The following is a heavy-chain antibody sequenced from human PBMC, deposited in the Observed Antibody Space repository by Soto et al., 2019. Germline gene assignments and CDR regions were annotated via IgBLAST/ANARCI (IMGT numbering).Heavy chain of an antibody. V-gene: IGHV3-23*01. Sequence: EVQLLESGGDLVQPGGSLRLSCSASGFTFSNYAMSWVRQDPGRGLEWVSSVRRRGDVSYYVDSVKGRFTTSRDNSRNTAALHLVSLRVEDTAVYYCAKHKGAISAYYMDVWGKGTTVTVSS. CDR1: GFTFSNYA. J-gene: IGHJ6*03. D-gene: IGHD3-16*01. CDR3: AKHKGAISAYYMDV. CDR2: VRRRGDVS.